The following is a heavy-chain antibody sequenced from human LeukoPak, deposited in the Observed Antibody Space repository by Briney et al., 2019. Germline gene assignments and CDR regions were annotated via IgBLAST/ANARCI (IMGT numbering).Heavy chain of an antibody. Sequence: GGSLGLSCAASGFTYSNAWMSWVRQAPGKGLEWVGRIKSKTDGGTTDYAAPVKGRFTISRDDSKNTLYLQMNSLKTEDTAVYYCTTDARFGELFTYWGQGTLVTVSS. V-gene: IGHV3-15*01. CDR3: TTDARFGELFTY. CDR1: GFTYSNAW. J-gene: IGHJ4*02. CDR2: IKSKTDGGTT. D-gene: IGHD3-10*01.